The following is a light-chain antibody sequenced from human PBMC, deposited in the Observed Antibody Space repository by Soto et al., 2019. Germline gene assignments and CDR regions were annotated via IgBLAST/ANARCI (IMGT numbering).Light chain of an antibody. V-gene: IGLV4-60*03. CDR3: ISYTDRQSYL. Sequence: QSVLTQSSSASASLGSSVKLTCTLSSGHSNYIIAWHQQQPGKAPRYLMKLEDSGSYNKESGVPDRFSGSSSGADRYLTISNLLSEDEADYYCISYTDRQSYLFGTGTKVTVL. CDR2: LEDSGSY. CDR1: SGHSNYI. J-gene: IGLJ1*01.